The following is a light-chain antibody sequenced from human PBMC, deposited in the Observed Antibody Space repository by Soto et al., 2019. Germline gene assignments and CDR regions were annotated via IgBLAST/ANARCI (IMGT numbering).Light chain of an antibody. Sequence: QAVVTQPPSASGTPGQRVTISCSGSSSNIGINYVYWYQQLPGTAPKLLIYRNNQWPSGVPDRFSGSKSGTSASLAISGLRSEDEADYYCAAWDNSLTAVVFGGGTKLTVL. CDR3: AAWDNSLTAVV. CDR2: RNN. V-gene: IGLV1-47*01. CDR1: SSNIGINY. J-gene: IGLJ3*02.